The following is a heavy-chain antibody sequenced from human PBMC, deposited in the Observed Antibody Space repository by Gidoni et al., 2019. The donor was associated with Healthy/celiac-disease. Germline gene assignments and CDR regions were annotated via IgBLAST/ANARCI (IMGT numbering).Heavy chain of an antibody. Sequence: QVQLQQWGAGLLKPSETMTLICAVYGGAFSGYYCSWIRQPPGNGLEWIVEINHSGSTNYNPSLKSRVTISVDTSKSQFSLKLSSVTAADTAVYYCARKEITMVRGAKRGWFDPWGQGTLVTVSS. J-gene: IGHJ5*02. CDR3: ARKEITMVRGAKRGWFDP. CDR2: INHSGST. CDR1: GGAFSGYY. D-gene: IGHD3-10*01. V-gene: IGHV4-34*01.